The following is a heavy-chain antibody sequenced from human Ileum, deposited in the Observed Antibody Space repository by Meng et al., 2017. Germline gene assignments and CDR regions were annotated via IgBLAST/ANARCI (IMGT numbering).Heavy chain of an antibody. CDR1: SGSITRDTC. CDR2: ISHSGST. J-gene: IGHJ4*02. D-gene: IGHD4-23*01. CDR3: ARHGGYYQGF. Sequence: QVRLQECGPGLVKPSGTRPLTGAFSSGSITRDTCCSWVRLPPGKGLEWIGQISHSGSTFYNPSLKSRVTMSVDKSKSQFSLMLTSVTAADTAVYYCARHGGYYQGFWGQGTLVTVSS. V-gene: IGHV4-4*02.